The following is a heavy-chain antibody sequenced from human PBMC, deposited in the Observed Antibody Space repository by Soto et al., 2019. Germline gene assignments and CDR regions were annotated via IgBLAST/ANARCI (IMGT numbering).Heavy chain of an antibody. V-gene: IGHV4-31*03. Sequence: SETLSLTCTFSGGSISSGGYYWNWIRQHPGKGLEWIEYIYYSGSTYYNPSLKSRVTISVDTSKNQFSLKLSSVTAADTAVYYCARDRENWFDPWGQGTLVTVSS. CDR3: ARDRENWFDP. J-gene: IGHJ5*02. CDR1: GGSISSGGYY. CDR2: IYYSGST.